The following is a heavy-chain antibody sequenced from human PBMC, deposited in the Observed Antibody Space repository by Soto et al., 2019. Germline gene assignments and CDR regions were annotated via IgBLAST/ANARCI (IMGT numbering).Heavy chain of an antibody. Sequence: SETLSLTCTVSGGSISSSSYYWCWIRQPPGKGLEWIGEINHSGSTNYNPSLKSRVTISVDTSKNQFSLKLSSVTAADTAVYYCARFLRLVRDYWGQGTLVTVSS. V-gene: IGHV4-39*07. CDR3: ARFLRLVRDY. CDR1: GGSISSSSYY. D-gene: IGHD6-19*01. J-gene: IGHJ4*02. CDR2: INHSGST.